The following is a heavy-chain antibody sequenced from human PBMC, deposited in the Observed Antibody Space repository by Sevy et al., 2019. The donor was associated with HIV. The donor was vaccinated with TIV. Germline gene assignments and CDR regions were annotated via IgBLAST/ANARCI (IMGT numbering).Heavy chain of an antibody. CDR1: GFTFPIYS. V-gene: IGHV3-30*04. CDR3: ARVAVEYCTNDCYHRFDH. J-gene: IGHJ4*02. CDR2: ISYDGNNR. Sequence: GGSLRLSCVASGFTFPIYSVVWVRRAPGKGLEWLTLISYDGNNRYYADSVKGRFTISRDNSNNILYLQMTSLRVEDTAVYFWARVAVEYCTNDCYHRFDHWGLGTLVTVSS. D-gene: IGHD2-8*01.